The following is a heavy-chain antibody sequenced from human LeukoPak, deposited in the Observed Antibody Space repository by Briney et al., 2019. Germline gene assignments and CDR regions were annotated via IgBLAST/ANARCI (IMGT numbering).Heavy chain of an antibody. CDR1: GFTFSSYD. V-gene: IGHV3-13*01. CDR3: ARRGYGDYLDY. D-gene: IGHD4-17*01. Sequence: GGSLRLSCAASGFTFSSYDMHCVRQATGKGLEWVSAIGTAGDTYYPGSVKGRFTISRENAKNSLYLQMNSLRAGDTAVYYCARRGYGDYLDYWGQGTLVTVSS. J-gene: IGHJ4*02. CDR2: IGTAGDT.